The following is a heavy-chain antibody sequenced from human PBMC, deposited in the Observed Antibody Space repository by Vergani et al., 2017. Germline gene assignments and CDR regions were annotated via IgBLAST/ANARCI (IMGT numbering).Heavy chain of an antibody. CDR3: ATHQVGGDFGRGTPDV. Sequence: EVHLVESGGSVVKPGGSLRLSCAASGFNFSHTWMGWLRKSPGKGLEWLGRIKSQVDGATTEFATPVKARFTISREDSRDMVYLQLNGLKTEDTGIYYCATHQVGGDFGRGTPDVWGQGTVVTVSS. CDR1: GFNFSHTW. J-gene: IGHJ3*01. V-gene: IGHV3-15*01. D-gene: IGHD1-26*01. CDR2: IKSQVDGATT.